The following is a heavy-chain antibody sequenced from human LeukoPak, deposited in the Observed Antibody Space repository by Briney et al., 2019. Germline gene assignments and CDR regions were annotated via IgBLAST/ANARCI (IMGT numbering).Heavy chain of an antibody. D-gene: IGHD1-14*01. J-gene: IGHJ6*03. CDR2: IWYDGGNK. CDR1: GFTFSRDA. Sequence: GGSLRLSCAASGFTFSRDAMHWVRQAPGKGLEWVAVIWYDGGNKYYADSVKGRFTISRGNSKNTLYLHMNSLRAEDTAVYYCARDVTTLDYMDVWGRGTTVTVSS. CDR3: ARDVTTLDYMDV. V-gene: IGHV3-33*01.